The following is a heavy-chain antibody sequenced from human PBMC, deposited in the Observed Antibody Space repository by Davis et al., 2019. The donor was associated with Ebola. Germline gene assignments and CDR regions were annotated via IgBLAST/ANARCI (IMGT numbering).Heavy chain of an antibody. D-gene: IGHD3-3*01. CDR1: GFSFSAHY. CDR2: ISGRGSIV. Sequence: PGGSLRLSCAASGFSFSAHYMTWIRQAPGKGPEWLSYISGRGSIVHYADSVKGRFTISRDNGKNSLYLEMNSLRAEDTAVYYCAKHQDFDFWRGIYIDVWGKGTTVTVSS. V-gene: IGHV3-11*01. CDR3: AKHQDFDFWRGIYIDV. J-gene: IGHJ6*03.